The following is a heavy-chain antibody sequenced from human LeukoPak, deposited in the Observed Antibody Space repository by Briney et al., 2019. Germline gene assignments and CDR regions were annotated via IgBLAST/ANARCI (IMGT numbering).Heavy chain of an antibody. D-gene: IGHD1-26*01. CDR2: ISSSGSTI. CDR1: GFTFSSYE. J-gene: IGHJ4*02. CDR3: ARVDSRSYPEGYFDY. Sequence: GGSLRLSCAASGFTFSSYEMNWVRQAPGKGLEWVSYISSSGSTIYYADSVKGRFTISRDNSKNTLYLQMNSLRAEDTAVYYCARVDSRSYPEGYFDYWGQGTLVTVSS. V-gene: IGHV3-48*03.